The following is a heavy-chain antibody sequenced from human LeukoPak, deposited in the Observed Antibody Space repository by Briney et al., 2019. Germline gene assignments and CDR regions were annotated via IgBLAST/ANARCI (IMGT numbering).Heavy chain of an antibody. V-gene: IGHV3-NL1*01. CDR1: GFTFSSYG. CDR3: AREFRDAFDV. Sequence: PGGSLRLSCAASGFTFSSYGMPWVRQAPGKGLEWVSFIFSSTHYADSVKGRFTISRDNTWNTLFLQMNSLRDEDTAVYYCAREFRDAFDVWGQGTRVTVSS. J-gene: IGHJ3*01. CDR2: IFSST. D-gene: IGHD3-10*01.